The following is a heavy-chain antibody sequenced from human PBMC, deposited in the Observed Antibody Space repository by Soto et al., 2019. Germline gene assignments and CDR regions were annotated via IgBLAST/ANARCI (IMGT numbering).Heavy chain of an antibody. D-gene: IGHD3-16*02. Sequence: SETLSLTCTVSGGSISISSYYWGWIRQPPGKGLEWIGSIYYSGSTYYNPSLKSRVTISVDTSKNQFSLKLSSVTAADTAVYYCARPLTFGGVIAPFDYWGQGTLVTVSS. V-gene: IGHV4-39*01. CDR1: GGSISISSYY. CDR2: IYYSGST. J-gene: IGHJ4*02. CDR3: ARPLTFGGVIAPFDY.